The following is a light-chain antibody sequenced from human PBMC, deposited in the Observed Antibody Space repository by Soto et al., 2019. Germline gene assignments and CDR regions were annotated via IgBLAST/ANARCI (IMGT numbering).Light chain of an antibody. V-gene: IGKV3-20*01. Sequence: EIVLTQSPGTLSLSPGERVTLSCRASQSVSSSYLAWYQQKPAQAPRLLIYGASNRATGIPDRFSGSGSGTDFTLTIIRLEPEDFAVYYCQQDGGSPPYTFGQGTKLEIK. J-gene: IGKJ2*01. CDR1: QSVSSSY. CDR2: GAS. CDR3: QQDGGSPPYT.